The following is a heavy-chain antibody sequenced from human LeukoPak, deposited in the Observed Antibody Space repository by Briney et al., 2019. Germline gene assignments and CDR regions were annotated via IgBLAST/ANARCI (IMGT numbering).Heavy chain of an antibody. V-gene: IGHV3-23*01. D-gene: IGHD3-22*01. CDR1: GFTFSNYG. J-gene: IGHJ4*02. Sequence: GGTLRLSCATSGFTFSNYGMNWVRQAPGKGLEWVSAISGTGGSTYYADSVKGRFTISRDNSKNTLFLQMNSLRAEDTALYYCAKTNYFDTSGSDYWGQGTLVTVSS. CDR2: ISGTGGST. CDR3: AKTNYFDTSGSDY.